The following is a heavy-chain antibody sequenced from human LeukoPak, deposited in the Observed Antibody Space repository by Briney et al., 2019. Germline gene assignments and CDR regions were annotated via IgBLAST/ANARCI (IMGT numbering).Heavy chain of an antibody. CDR3: ARAHTMIVVVIQSMYAFDI. CDR2: IHSSGRT. CDR1: GDSMNSHY. D-gene: IGHD3-22*01. J-gene: IGHJ3*02. Sequence: SETLSLTCDVSGDSMNSHYWSWIRQPPGKGPECVGYIHSSGRTNQNPSLKSRVTLSVDTSKNQFSLTLNSVTAADTAIYYCARAHTMIVVVIQSMYAFDIWGQETMVTVSS. V-gene: IGHV4-59*11.